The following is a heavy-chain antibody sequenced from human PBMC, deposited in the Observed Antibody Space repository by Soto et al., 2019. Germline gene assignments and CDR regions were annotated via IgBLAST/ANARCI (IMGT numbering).Heavy chain of an antibody. CDR2: ISSSSSYT. Sequence: GGSLRLSCAASGFTFSSYSMNWVRQAPGKGLEWVSSISSSSSYTCYADSVKGRFTISRDNAKNSLYLQMNSLRAEDTAVYYCARDDSRWEDDYIWGSYRLDYWGQGTLVTVSS. J-gene: IGHJ4*02. D-gene: IGHD3-16*02. V-gene: IGHV3-21*01. CDR3: ARDDSRWEDDYIWGSYRLDY. CDR1: GFTFSSYS.